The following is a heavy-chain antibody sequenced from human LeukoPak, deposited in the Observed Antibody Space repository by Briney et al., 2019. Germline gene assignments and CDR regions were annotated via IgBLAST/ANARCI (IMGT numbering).Heavy chain of an antibody. J-gene: IGHJ4*02. D-gene: IGHD3-22*01. Sequence: GASLKVSCKASGYTFTGYGISWVRPAPGQGLEWMGWISAYNGNTNYAQKLQGRVTMTTDTSTSTAYMELRSLRSDDTAVYYCARDFDYYDSSGYYSVGYWGQGTLVTVSS. V-gene: IGHV1-18*01. CDR2: ISAYNGNT. CDR1: GYTFTGYG. CDR3: ARDFDYYDSSGYYSVGY.